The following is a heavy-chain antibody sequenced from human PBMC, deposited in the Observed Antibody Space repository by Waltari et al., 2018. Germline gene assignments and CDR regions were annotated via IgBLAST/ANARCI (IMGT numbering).Heavy chain of an antibody. Sequence: EVQLLESGGGLVQPGGSLRLSCAASGFTFSSYAMSWVRQAPGKGLEWVSAISGSGGRTYYADSVKGRFTISRDNSKNTLYLQMNSLRAEDTAVYYCAKGDGYYDSSGYFDYWGQGTLVTVSS. CDR1: GFTFSSYA. D-gene: IGHD3-22*01. CDR2: ISGSGGRT. CDR3: AKGDGYYDSSGYFDY. V-gene: IGHV3-23*01. J-gene: IGHJ4*02.